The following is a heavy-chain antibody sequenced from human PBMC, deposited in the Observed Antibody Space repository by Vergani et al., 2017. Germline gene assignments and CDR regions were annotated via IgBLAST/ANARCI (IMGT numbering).Heavy chain of an antibody. CDR3: ARAQYSGSGGTVDY. CDR1: GFDFSQAC. CDR2: ISSSSSYI. D-gene: IGHD1-26*01. J-gene: IGHJ4*02. Sequence: EVRLVESGGGLVKPGGSLRLSCQVSGFDFSQACMNWVRQAPGKGLEWVSSISSSSSYIYYADSVKGRFTISRDNAKNSLYLQMNSLRAEDTAVYYCARAQYSGSGGTVDYWGQGTLVTVSS. V-gene: IGHV3-21*02.